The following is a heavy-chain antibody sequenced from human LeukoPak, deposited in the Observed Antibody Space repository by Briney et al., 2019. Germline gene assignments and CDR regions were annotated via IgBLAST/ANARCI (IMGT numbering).Heavy chain of an antibody. V-gene: IGHV4-59*01. CDR3: ARVSSLYYYYMDV. Sequence: SETLSLTCAVYGGSFSGYYWSWIRQPPGKGLEWIGYIYYSGSTNDNPSLKSRVTISVDTSKSQFSLKLSSVTAADTAVYYCARVSSLYYYYMDVWGKGTTVTVSS. CDR1: GGSFSGYY. CDR2: IYYSGST. J-gene: IGHJ6*03. D-gene: IGHD2/OR15-2a*01.